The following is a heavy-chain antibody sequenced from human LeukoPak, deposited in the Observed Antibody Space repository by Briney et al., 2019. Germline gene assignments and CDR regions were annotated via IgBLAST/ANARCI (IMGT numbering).Heavy chain of an antibody. Sequence: SETLSLTCAAYGGSFSGYYWSWIRQPPGKGLEWIGEINHSGSTNYNPSLKSRVTISVDTSKNQFSLKLSSVTAADTAVYYCAREAGYSYGEEYFDYWGQGTLVTVSS. D-gene: IGHD5-18*01. V-gene: IGHV4-34*01. CDR3: AREAGYSYGEEYFDY. CDR2: INHSGST. J-gene: IGHJ4*02. CDR1: GGSFSGYY.